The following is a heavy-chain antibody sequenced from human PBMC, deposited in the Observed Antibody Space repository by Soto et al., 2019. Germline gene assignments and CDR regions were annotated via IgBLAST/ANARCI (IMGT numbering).Heavy chain of an antibody. Sequence: QSGGSLRLSCAASGFTFSSYAMHWVRQAPGKGLEWVAVISYDGSNKYYADSVKGRFTISRDNSKNTLYLQMNSLRAEDTAVYYCARDQARDSYSSSWYGLGTRYYYYYGMDVWGQGTTVTVSS. J-gene: IGHJ6*02. V-gene: IGHV3-30-3*01. CDR2: ISYDGSNK. D-gene: IGHD6-13*01. CDR1: GFTFSSYA. CDR3: ARDQARDSYSSSWYGLGTRYYYYYGMDV.